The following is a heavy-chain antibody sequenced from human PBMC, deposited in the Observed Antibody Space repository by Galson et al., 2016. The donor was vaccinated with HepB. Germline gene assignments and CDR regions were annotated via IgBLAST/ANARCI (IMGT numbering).Heavy chain of an antibody. CDR2: IRSKAYGGTT. V-gene: IGHV3-49*03. J-gene: IGHJ6*02. CDR3: TRERAFHCSSSSCSSYYGMDV. CDR1: GFIFGDYA. D-gene: IGHD2-15*01. Sequence: LRLSCAASGFIFGDYAMSWFRQAPGKGLEWVSFIRSKAYGGTTKYAASVKGRFTISRDDSKSIAYLQMNSLKTEDTAVYYCTRERAFHCSSSSCSSYYGMDVWGQGTTVTVSS.